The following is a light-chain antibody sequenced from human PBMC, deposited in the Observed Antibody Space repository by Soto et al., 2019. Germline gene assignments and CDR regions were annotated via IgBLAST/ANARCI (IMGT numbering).Light chain of an antibody. V-gene: IGLV3-21*04. CDR2: YNR. CDR1: NSGSET. J-gene: IGLJ2*01. Sequence: SYELTQPPSVSVARGKTARITCGGDNSGSETVHWYQQKPGQAPVLVIYYNRDRPSASPERFSGSKSGDTATLTISRVEAGDEADYYCQVWDTSSDHVIFGGGTKLTVL. CDR3: QVWDTSSDHVI.